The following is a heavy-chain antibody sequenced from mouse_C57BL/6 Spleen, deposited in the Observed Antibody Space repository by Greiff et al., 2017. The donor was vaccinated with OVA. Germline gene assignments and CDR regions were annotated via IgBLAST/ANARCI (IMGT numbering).Heavy chain of an antibody. CDR3: TGAFYYGSSPFAY. J-gene: IGHJ3*01. CDR2: IRLKSDNYAT. V-gene: IGHV6-3*01. Sequence: EVQVVESGGGLVQPGGSMKLSCVASGFTFSNYWMNWVRQSPEKGLEWVAQIRLKSDNYATHYAESVKGRFTISRDDSKSSVYLQMNNLRAEDTGIYYCTGAFYYGSSPFAYWGQGTLVTVSA. CDR1: GFTFSNYW. D-gene: IGHD1-1*01.